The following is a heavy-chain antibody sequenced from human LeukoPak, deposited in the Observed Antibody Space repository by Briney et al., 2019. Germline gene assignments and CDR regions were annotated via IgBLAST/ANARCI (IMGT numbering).Heavy chain of an antibody. CDR1: ASTFSDYW. V-gene: IGHV3-74*01. Sequence: PGGSLRLSCVVSASTFSDYWMQWVRQAPGKGLVWVSRISPDGSITDFADSVKGRFTVSRDNAKNTLYLQVNNLRAEDTAVYYCARGPNSNWSGLDFWGQGTLLTVSP. CDR2: ISPDGSIT. D-gene: IGHD6-6*01. J-gene: IGHJ4*02. CDR3: ARGPNSNWSGLDF.